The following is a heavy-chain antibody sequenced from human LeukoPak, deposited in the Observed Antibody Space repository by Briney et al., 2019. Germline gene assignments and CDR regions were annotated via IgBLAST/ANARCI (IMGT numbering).Heavy chain of an antibody. CDR2: INSDGSST. D-gene: IGHD6-13*01. CDR3: ARTRAAASFDY. J-gene: IGHJ4*02. CDR1: GFTFSSYW. V-gene: IGHV3-74*01. Sequence: PGRSLRLSCAASGFTFSSYWVHWVSQAPGNGLVWVSRINSDGSSTSYADSVKGRFTISRDNAKNTLYLQMNSLRAEDTAVYYCARTRAAASFDYWGQGTLVTVSS.